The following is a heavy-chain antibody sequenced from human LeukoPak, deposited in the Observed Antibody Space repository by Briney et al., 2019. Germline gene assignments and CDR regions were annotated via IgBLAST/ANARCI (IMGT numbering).Heavy chain of an antibody. CDR1: GGSFSGYY. D-gene: IGHD3-16*01. J-gene: IGHJ4*02. Sequence: PSETLSLTCAVYGGSFSGYYWSWIRQPPGKGLEWIGEINHSGSTNYNPSLKSRVTISVDTSKNQFSLKLSSVTAADTAVYYCARQRWGPHFDYWGQGTLVTVSS. CDR2: INHSGST. CDR3: ARQRWGPHFDY. V-gene: IGHV4-34*01.